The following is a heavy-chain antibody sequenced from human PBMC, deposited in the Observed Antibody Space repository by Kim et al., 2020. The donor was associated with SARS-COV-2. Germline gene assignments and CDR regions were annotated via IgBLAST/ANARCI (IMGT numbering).Heavy chain of an antibody. CDR3: ARVEVRYFDWLLARWGMDV. D-gene: IGHD3-9*01. Sequence: GGSLRLSCAASGFTFSSYWMHWVRQAPGKGLVWVSRINSDGSSTSYADSVKGRFTISRDNAKNTLYLQMNSLRAEDTAGYYCARVEVRYFDWLLARWGMDVWGQGTTVTVSS. V-gene: IGHV3-74*01. J-gene: IGHJ6*02. CDR2: INSDGSST. CDR1: GFTFSSYW.